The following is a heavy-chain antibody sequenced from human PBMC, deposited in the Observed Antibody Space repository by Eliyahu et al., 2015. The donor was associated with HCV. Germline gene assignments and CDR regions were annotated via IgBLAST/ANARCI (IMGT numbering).Heavy chain of an antibody. D-gene: IGHD6-19*01. V-gene: IGHV3-21*01. J-gene: IGHJ4*02. CDR2: ISSSSSYI. Sequence: EVQLVESGGGLVKPGGSLRXXXXASGFTFSXYSMXWVRQAPGKGLEWVSSISSSSSYIYYADSVKGRFTISRDNAKNSLYLQMNSLRAEDTAVYYCARSLYLIAVAGTGYWGQGTLVTVSS. CDR1: GFTFSXYS. CDR3: ARSLYLIAVAGTGY.